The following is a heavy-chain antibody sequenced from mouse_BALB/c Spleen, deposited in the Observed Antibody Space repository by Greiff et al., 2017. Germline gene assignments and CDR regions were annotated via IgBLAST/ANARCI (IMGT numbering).Heavy chain of an antibody. D-gene: IGHD2-4*01. CDR2: ISSGGSYT. CDR1: GFTFSSYG. J-gene: IGHJ4*01. Sequence: EVKLQESGGDLVKPGGSLKLSCAASGFTFSSYGMSWVRQTPDKRLEWVATISSGGSYTYYPDSVKGRFTISRDNAKNTLYLQMSSLKSEDTAMYYCAIKSTMITVLYAMDYWGQGTSVTVSS. V-gene: IGHV5-6*01. CDR3: AIKSTMITVLYAMDY.